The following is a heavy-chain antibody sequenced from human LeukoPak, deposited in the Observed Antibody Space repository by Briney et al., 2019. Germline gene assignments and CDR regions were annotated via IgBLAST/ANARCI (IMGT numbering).Heavy chain of an antibody. CDR1: GFTFSSYS. CDR3: AKGCNVYNFGGGDF. V-gene: IGHV3-21*04. CDR2: ISPPSTYI. J-gene: IGHJ4*02. D-gene: IGHD5/OR15-5a*01. Sequence: GGSLRLSCAASGFTFSSYSMNWVRQAPGKGLEWVSPISPPSTYIYYADSVKGRFTISRDNAKNSLYLQMNSLRAEDTAIYYCAKGCNVYNFGGGDFWGQGTLVTVSS.